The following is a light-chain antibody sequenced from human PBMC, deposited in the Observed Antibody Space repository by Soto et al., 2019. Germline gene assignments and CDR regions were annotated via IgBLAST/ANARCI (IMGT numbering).Light chain of an antibody. CDR1: QSVSSSY. CDR3: QQYGSSGT. CDR2: GAS. J-gene: IGKJ1*01. V-gene: IGKV3-20*01. Sequence: EIVLTQSLGTLSLNNGERATLSCRASQSVSSSYLAWYQQKPGQAPRLLIYGASSRATGIPDRFSGSGSGTDFTLTISRLEPEDFAVYYCQQYGSSGTFGQGTKVDIK.